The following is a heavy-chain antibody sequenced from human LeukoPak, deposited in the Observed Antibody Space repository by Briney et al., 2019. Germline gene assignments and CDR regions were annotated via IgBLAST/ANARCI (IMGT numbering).Heavy chain of an antibody. CDR2: INPKSGGT. V-gene: IGHV1-2*02. CDR3: ARDSGLGPTWHPFDH. J-gene: IGHJ4*02. D-gene: IGHD1-26*01. Sequence: GASVKVSCKASGYNFTDYYIRWVRQAPGQGLEWMGLINPKSGGTNYAQKFRGRVTMTRDTYISTAYMELSGLRSDDTAVYYCARDSGLGPTWHPFDHWGQGTPVTVSS. CDR1: GYNFTDYY.